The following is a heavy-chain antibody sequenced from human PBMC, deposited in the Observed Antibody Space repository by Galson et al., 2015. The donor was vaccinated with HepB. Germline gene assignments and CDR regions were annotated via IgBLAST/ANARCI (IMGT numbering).Heavy chain of an antibody. CDR3: ARDGRAMVRGVRWFDP. CDR2: INTNTGNP. J-gene: IGHJ5*02. CDR1: GYTFTSYA. V-gene: IGHV7-4-1*02. Sequence: SVKVSCKASGYTFTSYAMNWVRQAPGQGLEWMGWINTNTGNPTYAQGFTGRFVFSLDTSVSTAYLQISSLKAEDTAVYYCARDGRAMVRGVRWFDPWGQGTLVTVSS. D-gene: IGHD3-10*01.